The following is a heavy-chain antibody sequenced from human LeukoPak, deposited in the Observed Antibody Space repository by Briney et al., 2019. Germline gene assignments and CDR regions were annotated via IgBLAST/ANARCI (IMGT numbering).Heavy chain of an antibody. CDR2: INGDGRIT. V-gene: IGHV3-74*01. J-gene: IGHJ4*02. CDR1: GFTLTSYW. Sequence: GGSLRLSCATSGFTLTSYWMHRVRQAPGKGLVWVSRINGDGRITTYADSVKGRFTISRDTAKNTLYLQMNSLRAEDTAVYYCIRVHVRTDMVDIDYWGRGTLVTVSS. D-gene: IGHD5-18*01. CDR3: IRVHVRTDMVDIDY.